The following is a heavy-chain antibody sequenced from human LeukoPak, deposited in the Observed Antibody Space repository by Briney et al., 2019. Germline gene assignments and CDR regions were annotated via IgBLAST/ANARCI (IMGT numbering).Heavy chain of an antibody. V-gene: IGHV3-30*04. D-gene: IGHD6-19*01. CDR2: ISYDGSNK. Sequence: GRSLRLSCAASGFTFSSYAMHWVRQAPGKGLEGVAVISYDGSNKYYADSVKVRFTISRDNSKNTLYLQMNSLRAEDTAVYYCATCRCPEAAFQHWGQGTLVTVSS. CDR1: GFTFSSYA. CDR3: ATCRCPEAAFQH. J-gene: IGHJ1*01.